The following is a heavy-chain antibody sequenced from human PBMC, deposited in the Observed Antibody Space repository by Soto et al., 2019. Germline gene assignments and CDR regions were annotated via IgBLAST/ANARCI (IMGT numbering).Heavy chain of an antibody. Sequence: LRLSCAASGFTFSSYAMSWVRQAPGKGLEWVSAISGSGGSTYYADSVKGRFTISRDNSKNTLYLQMNSLRAEDTAVYYCAKSCNGSESLNGMDVWGQGTTVTVSS. CDR1: GFTFSSYA. J-gene: IGHJ6*02. V-gene: IGHV3-23*01. CDR3: AKSCNGSESLNGMDV. D-gene: IGHD3-10*01. CDR2: ISGSGGST.